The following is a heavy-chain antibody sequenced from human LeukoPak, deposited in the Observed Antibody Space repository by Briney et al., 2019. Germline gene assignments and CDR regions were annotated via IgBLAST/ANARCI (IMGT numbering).Heavy chain of an antibody. CDR3: ARDRGFTSYDY. Sequence: GGSLRPSCAASGFTFSDSWMHWVRQAPGKGLEWVANINQDGSHKYYVDSVEGRFIISRDTAKNSVHPQMNSLRAEDTAVYYCARDRGFTSYDYWGQGILVTVSS. CDR1: GFTFSDSW. J-gene: IGHJ4*02. CDR2: INQDGSHK. V-gene: IGHV3-7*01. D-gene: IGHD5-12*01.